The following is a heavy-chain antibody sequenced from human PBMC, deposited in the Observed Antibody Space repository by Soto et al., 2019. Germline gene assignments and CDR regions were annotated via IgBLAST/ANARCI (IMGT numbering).Heavy chain of an antibody. CDR1: GVRLINFG. CDR2: IVPVFGRP. Sequence: SGKVSSTASGVRLINFGIIWVRQAPGQGLEWMGGIVPVFGRPNYAQRFRGRLTITADESTSTGYMELISLRSDDTAVYYCAREGSGYNLWGQGTQVTVSS. J-gene: IGHJ4*02. V-gene: IGHV1-69*01. CDR3: AREGSGYNL. D-gene: IGHD5-12*01.